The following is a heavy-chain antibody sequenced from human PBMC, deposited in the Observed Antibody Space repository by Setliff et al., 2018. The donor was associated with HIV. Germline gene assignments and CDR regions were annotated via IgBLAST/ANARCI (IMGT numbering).Heavy chain of an antibody. CDR3: ARVVLKMRSGSYYMLYAFDI. CDR2: IIPILGIA. Sequence: SVKVSCKASGGTFSSYAISWVRQAPGQGLEWMGGIIPILGIANYAQKFQGRVTITTDESTSTAYMELRSLRSEDTAVYYCARVVLKMRSGSYYMLYAFDIWGQGTMVTVSS. J-gene: IGHJ3*02. CDR1: GGTFSSYA. D-gene: IGHD1-26*01. V-gene: IGHV1-69*10.